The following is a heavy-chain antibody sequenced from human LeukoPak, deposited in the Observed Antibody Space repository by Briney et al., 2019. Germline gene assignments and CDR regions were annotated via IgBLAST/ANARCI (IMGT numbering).Heavy chain of an antibody. CDR2: IYYSGST. D-gene: IGHD4-11*01. J-gene: IGHJ6*03. CDR1: GGSISSSSYY. CDR3: ARTESYINFGYYYMDV. V-gene: IGHV4-39*07. Sequence: SETLSLTCTVSGGSISSSSYYWGWIRQPPGKGLEWIGSIYYSGSTYYNPSLKSRVTISVDTSKNQFSLKLNSVTAADTAVYYCARTESYINFGYYYMDVWGKGTTVTVSS.